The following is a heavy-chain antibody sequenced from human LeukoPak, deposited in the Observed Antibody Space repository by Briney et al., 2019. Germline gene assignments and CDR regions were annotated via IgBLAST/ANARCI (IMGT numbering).Heavy chain of an antibody. Sequence: GASVKVSCKASGYTFTRYYMHWVRQAPGQGLEWMGWINPNSGGTNYAQKFQGRVTMTRDTSISTAYMELSRLRSDDTAVYYCARGEGVVVVTAISYWGQGTLVTVSS. CDR3: ARGEGVVVVTAISY. V-gene: IGHV1-2*02. CDR2: INPNSGGT. D-gene: IGHD2-21*02. CDR1: GYTFTRYY. J-gene: IGHJ4*02.